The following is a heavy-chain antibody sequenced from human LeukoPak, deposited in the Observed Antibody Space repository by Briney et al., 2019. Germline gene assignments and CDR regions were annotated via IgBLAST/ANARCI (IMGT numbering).Heavy chain of an antibody. J-gene: IGHJ4*02. V-gene: IGHV3-48*02. CDR3: ARDLNLYDSSGYYPR. CDR1: GFTFSSYS. D-gene: IGHD3-22*01. Sequence: GGALRLSCAASGFTFSSYSMNWVRQAPGKGLGWDSYISSCSGTIYYADFVKGRFTISRDNAENSLYLQMNSLRDEDTAVYYCARDLNLYDSSGYYPRWGQGTLVTVSS. CDR2: ISSCSGTI.